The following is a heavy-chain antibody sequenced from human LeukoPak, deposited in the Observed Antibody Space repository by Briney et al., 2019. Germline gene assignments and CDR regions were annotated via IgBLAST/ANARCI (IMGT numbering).Heavy chain of an antibody. D-gene: IGHD3-3*01. V-gene: IGHV4-4*07. Sequence: SETLSLTCTVSGGSISSYYWTWIRQPAGKGLEWIGRIYTSGSTNYNPSLKSRVTMSVDTSKNQFSLKLSSVTAADTAVYYCAREGGDFWSGYYTRYMDVWGKGTTVTVSS. CDR2: IYTSGST. CDR3: AREGGDFWSGYYTRYMDV. CDR1: GGSISSYY. J-gene: IGHJ6*03.